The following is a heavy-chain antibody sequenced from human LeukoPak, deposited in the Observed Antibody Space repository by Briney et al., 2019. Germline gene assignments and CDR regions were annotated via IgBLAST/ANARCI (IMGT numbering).Heavy chain of an antibody. Sequence: PGGSLRLSCTVSGFTVSSNSMSWVRQAPGKGLEWVSFIYSGGNTHYSDSVKGRFTISRDNSKNTLYLQMNSLRAEDTAVYYCAKGAGNYYDSSGYYYDAGGRTHFDYWGQGTLVTVSS. CDR1: GFTVSSNS. D-gene: IGHD3-22*01. J-gene: IGHJ4*02. V-gene: IGHV3-53*05. CDR3: AKGAGNYYDSSGYYYDAGGRTHFDY. CDR2: IYSGGNT.